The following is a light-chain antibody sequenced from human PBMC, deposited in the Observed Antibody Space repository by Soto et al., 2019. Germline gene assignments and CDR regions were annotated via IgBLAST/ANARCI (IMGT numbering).Light chain of an antibody. CDR3: VLYKRYGLWV. J-gene: IGLJ3*02. CDR2: SAN. V-gene: IGLV8-61*01. CDR1: SGAVSTDNN. Sequence: QAVVTQEPSFSVSPGETVTLTCGMSSGAVSTDNNPSWYQPPPGQAPRPLIYSANIRFSGVPDRFSGSILGNKAALTITGAQADDESEYYCVLYKRYGLWVFGGGTKLTVL.